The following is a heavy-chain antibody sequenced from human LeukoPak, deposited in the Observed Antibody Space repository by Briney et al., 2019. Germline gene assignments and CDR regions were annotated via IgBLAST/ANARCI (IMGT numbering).Heavy chain of an antibody. D-gene: IGHD6-19*01. CDR2: ISGSGGST. V-gene: IGHV3-23*01. Sequence: GGSLRLSCAASGFTFSSYAMSWVRQAPGKGLEWVSTISGSGGSTHYADSVKGRFTISRDNSKNTLYLQMNSLRAEDTAVYYCARGHSRGWYYFDYWGQGTLVTVSS. CDR3: ARGHSRGWYYFDY. CDR1: GFTFSSYA. J-gene: IGHJ4*02.